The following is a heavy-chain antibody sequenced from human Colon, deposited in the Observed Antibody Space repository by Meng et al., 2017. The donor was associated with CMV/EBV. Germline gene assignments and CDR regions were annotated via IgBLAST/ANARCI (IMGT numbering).Heavy chain of an antibody. V-gene: IGHV3-21*01. D-gene: IGHD3-3*01. CDR1: GFTFSNSW. CDR2: ISRNSDDM. CDR3: ATGRTIFGVVTPGPYYFDY. Sequence: GGSLRLSCAASGFTFSNSWMHWVRQGPGKGLEWVSGISRNSDDMGYADSVKGRFTISRDNAKNSLYLQMNSLRAEDTAVYYCATGRTIFGVVTPGPYYFDYWGQGSLVTVSS. J-gene: IGHJ4*02.